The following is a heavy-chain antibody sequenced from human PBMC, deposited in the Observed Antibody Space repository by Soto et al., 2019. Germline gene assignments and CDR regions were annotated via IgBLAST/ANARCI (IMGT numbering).Heavy chain of an antibody. V-gene: IGHV1-18*01. D-gene: IGHD2-15*01. CDR1: GYIFSTHG. J-gene: IGHJ4*02. Sequence: QVQLEQSGAEVKKSGASVKVSCKASGYIFSTHGINWVRQAPGQGLEWMGWINPYNGKTNYAQKFQGRVTMTTETSRKTAYMELRSLRSDDTAAYYCARVQIVVVVGGTPADYWGQGTLVTVSS. CDR2: INPYNGKT. CDR3: ARVQIVVVVGGTPADY.